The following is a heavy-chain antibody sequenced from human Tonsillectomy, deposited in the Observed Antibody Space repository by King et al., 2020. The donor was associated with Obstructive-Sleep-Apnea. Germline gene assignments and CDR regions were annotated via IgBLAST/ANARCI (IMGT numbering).Heavy chain of an antibody. D-gene: IGHD3-22*01. J-gene: IGHJ4*02. CDR1: GFTFDDYA. V-gene: IGHV3-9*01. CDR3: AKGYYDTNGYYFDY. CDR2: ISWNSGNI. Sequence: VQLVESGGGLVQPGRSLRLSCAASGFTFDDYAMHWVRQVPGKGLEWVSGISWNSGNIGYADSVKGGFTISRDNAQNSLYLQVNSLRAEDTALYYCAKGYYDTNGYYFDYWGQGTLVTVSS.